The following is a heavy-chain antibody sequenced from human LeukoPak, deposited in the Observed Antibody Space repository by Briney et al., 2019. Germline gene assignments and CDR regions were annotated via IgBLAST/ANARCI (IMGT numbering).Heavy chain of an antibody. CDR1: GGSISSGGYY. D-gene: IGHD6-13*01. J-gene: IGHJ3*02. Sequence: SQTLSLTCTVSGGSISSGGYYWSWIRQHPGKGLEWIGYIYYSGSTYYNPSLKSRVTISIDTSKNQFSLKLSSVTAADTAVYYCASLAAAGTAAFDIWGQGTMVTVSS. CDR3: ASLAAAGTAAFDI. CDR2: IYYSGST. V-gene: IGHV4-31*03.